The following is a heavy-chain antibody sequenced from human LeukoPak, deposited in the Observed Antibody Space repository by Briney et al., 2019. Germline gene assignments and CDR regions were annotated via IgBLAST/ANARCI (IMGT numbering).Heavy chain of an antibody. V-gene: IGHV3-7*01. CDR3: ARVRDYGDYWDY. CDR1: GFTFSSYW. J-gene: IGHJ4*02. CDR2: IKQDGSEK. D-gene: IGHD4-17*01. Sequence: GGSLRLSCAASGFTFSSYWVSWVRQAPGKGLEWVANIKQDGSEKYYVDSVKGRFTVSRDNAKNSLYLQMNSLRAEDTAVYYCARVRDYGDYWDYWGQGTLVTVSS.